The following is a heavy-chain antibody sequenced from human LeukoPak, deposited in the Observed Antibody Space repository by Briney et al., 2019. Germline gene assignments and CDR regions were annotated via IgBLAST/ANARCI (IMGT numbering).Heavy chain of an antibody. CDR2: IKSKTDGCTK. CDR1: GFTFSNAW. CDR3: SSAGLPRY. V-gene: IGHV3-15*01. Sequence: GGSLRLSCAASGFTFSNAWMSWVRQAPGKGLEWVGRIKSKTDGCTKDYAAPVKCRFTISRDDSKNTLYLQMKSLKSEDTAVYYCSSAGLPRYWGQGTLVTVSS. J-gene: IGHJ4*02. D-gene: IGHD2-15*01.